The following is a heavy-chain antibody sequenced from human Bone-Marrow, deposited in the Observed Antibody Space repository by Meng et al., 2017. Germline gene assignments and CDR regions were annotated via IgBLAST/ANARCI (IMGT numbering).Heavy chain of an antibody. CDR2: IYSGGST. J-gene: IGHJ4*02. Sequence: VQLGESGGGLVKPGASLRLSCAASGFSVSSNYMSWVRQAPGKGLEWISVIYSGGSTYYADSVKGRFTISRDNSKNTLYLQMNSLRAEDTAVYYCARGRSGYFDYWGQGTLVTVSS. CDR1: GFSVSSNY. CDR3: ARGRSGYFDY. V-gene: IGHV3-66*01. D-gene: IGHD3-3*01.